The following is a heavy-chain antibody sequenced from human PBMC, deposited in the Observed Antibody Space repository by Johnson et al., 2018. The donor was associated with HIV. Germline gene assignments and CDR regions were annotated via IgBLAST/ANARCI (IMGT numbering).Heavy chain of an antibody. CDR3: ARGGSIAARREAFDI. J-gene: IGHJ3*02. Sequence: EKLVESGGGLVQPGGSLRLSCAASGFTFSSYDMHWVRQATGKGLEWVSAIGTAGDTYYPGSVKGRFTISRENAKNSLYLQMNSLRAGDTAVFYCARGGSIAARREAFDIWGQGTMVTVSS. D-gene: IGHD6-6*01. CDR1: GFTFSSYD. V-gene: IGHV3-13*01. CDR2: IGTAGDT.